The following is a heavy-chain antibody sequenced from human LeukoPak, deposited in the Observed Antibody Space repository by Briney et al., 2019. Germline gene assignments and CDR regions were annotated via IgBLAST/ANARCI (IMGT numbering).Heavy chain of an antibody. CDR3: ARAGSSSWYDYYYYYMDV. CDR2: IYYSGST. J-gene: IGHJ6*03. D-gene: IGHD6-13*01. Sequence: SETLSLTCTVPGGSISSSSYYWGWIRQPPGKGLEWIGSIYYSGSTYYNPSLKSRVTISVDTSKNQFSLKLSSVTAADTAVYYCARAGSSSWYDYYYYYMDVWGKGTTVTVSS. CDR1: GGSISSSSYY. V-gene: IGHV4-39*07.